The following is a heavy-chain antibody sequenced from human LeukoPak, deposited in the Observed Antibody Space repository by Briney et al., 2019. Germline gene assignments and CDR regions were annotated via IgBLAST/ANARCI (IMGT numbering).Heavy chain of an antibody. D-gene: IGHD4-17*01. V-gene: IGHV4-30-2*01. Sequence: SSETLSLTCAVSGGSISSGGYSWSWIRQPPGKGLEWIGDIYHSGSTYYNPSLKSRVTISVDRSKNQFSLKLSSVTAADTAVYYCARPKTTVWFDPWGQGTLVTVSS. CDR3: ARPKTTVWFDP. CDR1: GGSISSGGYS. J-gene: IGHJ5*02. CDR2: IYHSGST.